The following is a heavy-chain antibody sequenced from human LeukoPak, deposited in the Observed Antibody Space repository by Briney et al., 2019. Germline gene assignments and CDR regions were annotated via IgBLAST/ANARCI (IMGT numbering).Heavy chain of an antibody. J-gene: IGHJ4*02. Sequence: SETLSLTCTVSGYSISSGYYWGWIRQPPERGLEWIASIYYRGSTHYNPSLASLKSRVTISGDTSKNQFSLKLSSVTAADTAVYYCARYREVGATVDYWGQGTLVTVSS. CDR3: ARYREVGATVDY. CDR1: GYSISSGYY. D-gene: IGHD1-26*01. V-gene: IGHV4-38-2*02. CDR2: IYYRGST.